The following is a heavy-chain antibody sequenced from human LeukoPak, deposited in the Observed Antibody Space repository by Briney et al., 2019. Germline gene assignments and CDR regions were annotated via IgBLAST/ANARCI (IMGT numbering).Heavy chain of an antibody. Sequence: SETLSLTCTVSGGSISSSRYYWGWIRQPPGKGLEWIGSIRSSGRTHYNPSLKSRVTISVDTSKNQFSLKLSSVTAADTAVYYCARGSGDTPRTDYWGQGTLVTVSS. CDR2: IRSSGRT. CDR3: ARGSGDTPRTDY. CDR1: GGSISSSRYY. J-gene: IGHJ4*02. V-gene: IGHV4-39*07. D-gene: IGHD2-15*01.